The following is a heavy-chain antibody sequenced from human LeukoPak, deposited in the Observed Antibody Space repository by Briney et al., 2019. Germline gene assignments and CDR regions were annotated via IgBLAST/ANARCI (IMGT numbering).Heavy chain of an antibody. V-gene: IGHV1-2*02. Sequence: ASVTVSCKASGYTFTAYYMHWVRQAPGQGLEWMGWINPNSGVTNYAQKFQGRVTMTRYTSISTAYMELSRLTSDYTAVYYCARDSRGFSVDPWGQGTLVTVSS. CDR1: GYTFTAYY. CDR2: INPNSGVT. CDR3: ARDSRGFSVDP. D-gene: IGHD2-15*01. J-gene: IGHJ5*02.